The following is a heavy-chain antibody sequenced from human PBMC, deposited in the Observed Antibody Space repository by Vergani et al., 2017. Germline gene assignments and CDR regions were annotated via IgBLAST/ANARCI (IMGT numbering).Heavy chain of an antibody. V-gene: IGHV3-74*02. Sequence: EVQLLESGGGLVKPGGSLRLSCAASGFTFSDYYMSWIRQAPGKGLEWVSRINSDGSSTSYADSVKGRFTISRDNAKNTLYLQMNSLRAEDTAVYYCARKDSSGLYGGWFDPWGQGTLVTVSS. CDR1: GFTFSDYY. J-gene: IGHJ5*02. CDR2: INSDGSST. D-gene: IGHD3-22*01. CDR3: ARKDSSGLYGGWFDP.